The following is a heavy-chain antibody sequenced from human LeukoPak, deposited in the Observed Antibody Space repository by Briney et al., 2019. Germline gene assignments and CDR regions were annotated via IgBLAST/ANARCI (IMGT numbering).Heavy chain of an antibody. D-gene: IGHD3-3*01. CDR2: IYHSGST. J-gene: IGHJ6*02. V-gene: IGHV4-4*02. CDR1: GGSISSSNW. CDR3: ARRGGLRFLEWLRTNYYYYYGMDV. Sequence: SGTLSLTCAVSGGSISSSNWWSWVRQPPGKGLEWIGEIYHSGSTNYNPSLKSRVTISVDTSKNQFSLKLSSVTAADTAVYYCARRGGLRFLEWLRTNYYYYYGMDVWGQGTTVTVSS.